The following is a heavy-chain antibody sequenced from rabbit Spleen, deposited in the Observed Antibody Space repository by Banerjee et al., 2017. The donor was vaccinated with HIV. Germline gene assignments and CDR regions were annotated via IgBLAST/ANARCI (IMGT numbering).Heavy chain of an antibody. CDR2: IDPIFGTT. CDR3: ARAGGSGVANYFNL. D-gene: IGHD8-1*01. Sequence: HLEESGGRLVQPGGSLTLSCKAYGFTISNYWINWVRQAPGKGLEWIGYIDPIFGTTSYASWVNGRFTISSDNAQNTVDLQMNSLTAADTATYFCARAGGSGVANYFNLWGPGTLVTVS. J-gene: IGHJ4*01. V-gene: IGHV1S7*01. CDR1: GFTISNYW.